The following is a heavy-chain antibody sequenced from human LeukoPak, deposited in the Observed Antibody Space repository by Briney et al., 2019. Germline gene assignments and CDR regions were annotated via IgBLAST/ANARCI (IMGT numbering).Heavy chain of an antibody. J-gene: IGHJ4*02. Sequence: GGSLRLSCAASGFTFSSYAMSWVRQAPGKGLEWVSAISGSGGSTYYADSVKGRFTISRDNSKNTLYLRMNSLRAEDTAVYYCAKYSSSWYYYFDYWGQGTLVTVSS. D-gene: IGHD6-13*01. CDR1: GFTFSSYA. CDR2: ISGSGGST. CDR3: AKYSSSWYYYFDY. V-gene: IGHV3-23*01.